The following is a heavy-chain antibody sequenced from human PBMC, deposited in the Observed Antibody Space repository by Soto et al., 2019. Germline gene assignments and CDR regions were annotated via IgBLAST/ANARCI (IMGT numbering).Heavy chain of an antibody. V-gene: IGHV1-18*01. Sequence: QVQLVQSGAEVKKPGASVKVSCKASGYTFTSYGIIWVRQAPGQGLEWMGWISAYNGNTNYAQKLQGRVTMTTDTSTSTAYMELRSLRSDDTAVYYCARVDFDTIFGVVISGYPYYYGMDVWGQGTTVTVSS. J-gene: IGHJ6*02. CDR1: GYTFTSYG. CDR3: ARVDFDTIFGVVISGYPYYYGMDV. CDR2: ISAYNGNT. D-gene: IGHD3-3*01.